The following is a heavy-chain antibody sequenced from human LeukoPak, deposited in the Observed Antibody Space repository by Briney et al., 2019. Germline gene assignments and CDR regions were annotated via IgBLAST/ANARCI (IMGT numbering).Heavy chain of an antibody. CDR1: GGSISSYY. Sequence: PSETLSLTCTVSGGSISSYYWSWIRQPAGKGLEWIGRIYTSGSTNYNPPLKSRVTMSVDTSKNQFSLKLSSVTAADTAVYYCARDSRLGYCSSTSCYSLYYYYGMDVWGQGTTVTVSS. D-gene: IGHD2-2*01. V-gene: IGHV4-4*07. CDR2: IYTSGST. CDR3: ARDSRLGYCSSTSCYSLYYYYGMDV. J-gene: IGHJ6*02.